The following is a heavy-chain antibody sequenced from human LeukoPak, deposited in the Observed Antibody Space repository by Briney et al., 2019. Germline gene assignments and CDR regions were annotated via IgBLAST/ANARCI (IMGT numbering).Heavy chain of an antibody. D-gene: IGHD3-9*01. CDR2: IYYSGST. Sequence: RSSETLSLTCAVSGGSISSSSYYWGWIRQPPGKELEWIGSIYYSGSTYYNPSLKSRVTISVDTSKNQFSLKLSSVTAADTAVYYCARQGRDDILTGYYTNWGQGTLVTVSS. V-gene: IGHV4-39*01. CDR1: GGSISSSSYY. CDR3: ARQGRDDILTGYYTN. J-gene: IGHJ4*02.